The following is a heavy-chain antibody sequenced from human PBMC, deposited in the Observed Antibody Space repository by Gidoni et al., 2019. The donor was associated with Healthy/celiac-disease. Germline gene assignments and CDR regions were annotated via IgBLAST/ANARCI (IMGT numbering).Heavy chain of an antibody. CDR2: ISYDGSNK. CDR3: AKAGVGGYSYGSLDY. J-gene: IGHJ4*02. Sequence: QVQLVESGGGVVQPGRSLRLSCAASGFPFSSYGMHWVRQAPGKGLEWVAVISYDGSNKYYADSVKGRFTISRDNSKNTLYLQMNSLRAEDTAVYYCAKAGVGGYSYGSLDYWGQGTLVTVSS. CDR1: GFPFSSYG. D-gene: IGHD5-18*01. V-gene: IGHV3-30*18.